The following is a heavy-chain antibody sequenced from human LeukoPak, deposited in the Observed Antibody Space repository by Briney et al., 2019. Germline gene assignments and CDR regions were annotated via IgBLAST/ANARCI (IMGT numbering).Heavy chain of an antibody. J-gene: IGHJ4*02. CDR3: ARDSSLNIAAAGTFDY. D-gene: IGHD6-13*01. Sequence: ASVKVSCKASGYTFTSYGISWVGQAPGQGLEWMGWISAYNGNTNYAQKLQGRVTMTTDTSTSTAYMELRSLRSDDTAVYYCARDSSLNIAAAGTFDYWGQGTLVTVSS. CDR1: GYTFTSYG. V-gene: IGHV1-18*01. CDR2: ISAYNGNT.